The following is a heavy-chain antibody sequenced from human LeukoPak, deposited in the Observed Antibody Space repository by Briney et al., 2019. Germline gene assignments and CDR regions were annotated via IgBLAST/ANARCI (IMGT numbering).Heavy chain of an antibody. D-gene: IGHD3-10*01. J-gene: IGHJ6*04. CDR3: ARDLTMVREYYYYGMDV. CDR1: GFTFSSYA. V-gene: IGHV3-30*04. Sequence: GRSLRLSCAASGFTFSSYAMHWVRQAPGKGLEWVADISYDGSNKYYADSVKGRFTISRDNSKNTLYLQMNSLRAEDTAVYYCARDLTMVREYYYYGMDVWGKGTTVTVSS. CDR2: ISYDGSNK.